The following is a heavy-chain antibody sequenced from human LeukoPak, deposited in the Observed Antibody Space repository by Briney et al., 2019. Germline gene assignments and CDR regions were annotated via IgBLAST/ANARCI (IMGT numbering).Heavy chain of an antibody. V-gene: IGHV3-21*01. CDR3: ARENDFWSGYYPLDAFDI. Sequence: GGSLRLSCAASGFTFSSYSMNWVRQAPGKGLEWVSSISSSSSYIYYADSVKGRFTISRDNAKNSLYLEMNSLRAEDTAVYYCARENDFWSGYYPLDAFDIWGQGTMVTVSS. CDR2: ISSSSSYI. CDR1: GFTFSSYS. D-gene: IGHD3-3*01. J-gene: IGHJ3*02.